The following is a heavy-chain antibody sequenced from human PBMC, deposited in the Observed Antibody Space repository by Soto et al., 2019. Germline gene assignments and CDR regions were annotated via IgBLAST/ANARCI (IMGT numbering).Heavy chain of an antibody. J-gene: IGHJ4*02. CDR3: ASRTSGWYFDY. V-gene: IGHV3-23*01. CDR2: ISGSGGST. D-gene: IGHD6-19*01. Sequence: EVLLLESGEGLVQPGGSLRLSCTASGFTFSSYAMNWVRQAPGKGLEWVSVISGSGGSTYYADSVKGRFTISRDNSKNTLYLQMNSLRAEDTAVYYCASRTSGWYFDYWGQGTLVTVSS. CDR1: GFTFSSYA.